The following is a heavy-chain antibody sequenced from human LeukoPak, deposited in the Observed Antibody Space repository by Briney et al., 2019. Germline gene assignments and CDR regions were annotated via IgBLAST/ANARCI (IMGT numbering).Heavy chain of an antibody. V-gene: IGHV5-51*01. CDR2: IYPGDSNT. CDR3: TRSRGYCSDGTCYDFDY. D-gene: IGHD2-15*01. Sequence: GESLKISCKGSGYRFSNYWIGWVRQMPGKGLELMGIIYPGDSNTRHSPSFQGQVTISDDKSITTAYLQWSSLKASDTAMYYCTRSRGYCSDGTCYDFDYWGQGTLVTVSS. J-gene: IGHJ4*02. CDR1: GYRFSNYW.